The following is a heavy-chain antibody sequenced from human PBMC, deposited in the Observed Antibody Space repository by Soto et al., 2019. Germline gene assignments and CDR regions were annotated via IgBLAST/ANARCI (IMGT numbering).Heavy chain of an antibody. CDR2: ISYDGSNK. CDR3: ARRDSSGLFDY. Sequence: QVQLVESGGGVVQPGRSLRLSCAASGFTFSSYGMHWVRQAPGKGLEWVAVISYDGSNKYYADSVKGRFTISRDNSKNPLYLQMNSLRAEDTAVYYCARRDSSGLFDYWGQGTLVTVSS. CDR1: GFTFSSYG. V-gene: IGHV3-30*03. D-gene: IGHD3-22*01. J-gene: IGHJ4*02.